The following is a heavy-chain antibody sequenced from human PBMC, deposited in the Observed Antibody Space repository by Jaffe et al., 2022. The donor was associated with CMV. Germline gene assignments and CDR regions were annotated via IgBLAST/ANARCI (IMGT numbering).Heavy chain of an antibody. Sequence: QVQLVQSGAEVKKPGASVKVSCKASGYTFTSYGISWVRQAPGQGLEWMGWISAYNGNTNYAQKLQGRVTMTTDTSTSTAYMELRSLRSDDTAVYYCARDERRIYCSGGSCYPLEGMDVWGQGTTVTVSS. D-gene: IGHD2-15*01. J-gene: IGHJ6*02. CDR2: ISAYNGNT. CDR1: GYTFTSYG. CDR3: ARDERRIYCSGGSCYPLEGMDV. V-gene: IGHV1-18*01.